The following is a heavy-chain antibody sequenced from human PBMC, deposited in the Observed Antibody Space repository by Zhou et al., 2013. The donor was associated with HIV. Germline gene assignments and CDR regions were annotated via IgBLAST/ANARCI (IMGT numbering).Heavy chain of an antibody. Sequence: VQLQQWGAGLLKPSETLSLTCAVYGGSFSAYYWSWIRQPPGKGLEWIGEINHSGSTNYNPSLKSRVTISVDTSKNQFSLKLSSVTAADTAVYYCARGGPGWPTDYWGQGTLVTVSS. CDR3: ARGGPGWPTDY. V-gene: IGHV4-34*01. CDR1: GGSFSAYY. J-gene: IGHJ4*02. CDR2: INHSGST.